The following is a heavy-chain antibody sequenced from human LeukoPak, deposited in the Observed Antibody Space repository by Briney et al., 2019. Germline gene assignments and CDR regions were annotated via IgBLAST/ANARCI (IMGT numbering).Heavy chain of an antibody. CDR3: ARDLADCSSTSCYSGEGYFDF. CDR1: GYTFTSYH. J-gene: IGHJ4*02. D-gene: IGHD2-2*01. CDR2: INPSGGST. V-gene: IGHV1-46*01. Sequence: ASVKVSCKASGYTFTSYHLHWVRQAPGQGLEWMGIINPSGGSTRYAQKFQGRVTMTRDTSTSTVYMELSSLRSEDTAVYYCARDLADCSSTSCYSGEGYFDFWGQGTLVTVSS.